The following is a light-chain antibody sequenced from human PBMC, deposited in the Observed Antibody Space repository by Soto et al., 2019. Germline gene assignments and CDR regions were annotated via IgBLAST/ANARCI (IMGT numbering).Light chain of an antibody. CDR1: SSNIGAAYD. J-gene: IGLJ3*02. Sequence: QSVLTQPPSVSGAPGQTVTISCTRSSSNIGAAYDVHWYQHLPGTAPKLLIYGNNNRPSGVPDRFSGSKSGTSASLAITGLQAEDEADYYCHSYDSSLSGWVFGGGTKLTVL. V-gene: IGLV1-40*01. CDR2: GNN. CDR3: HSYDSSLSGWV.